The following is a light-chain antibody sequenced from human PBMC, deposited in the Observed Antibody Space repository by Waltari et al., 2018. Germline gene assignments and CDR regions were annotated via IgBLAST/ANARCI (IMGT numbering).Light chain of an antibody. CDR3: CSYAGSRWV. V-gene: IGLV2-11*01. CDR1: SSDVGGYKY. Sequence: QSALTQPRSVSGSPGQSVTISCTGTSSDVGGYKYVSWYQQHPGKAPKLMIFDVRKRPSGVPDRFSGSKSCSTAALTISGLQAEDEADYYCCSYAGSRWVFGGGTKLTVL. J-gene: IGLJ3*02. CDR2: DVR.